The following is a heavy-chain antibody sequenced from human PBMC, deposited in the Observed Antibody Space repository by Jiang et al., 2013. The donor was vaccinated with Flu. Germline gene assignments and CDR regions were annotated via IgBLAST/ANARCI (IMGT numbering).Heavy chain of an antibody. CDR3: ARDPKHGDYPYYYYGMDV. CDR1: GDSVSSNSAA. V-gene: IGHV6-1*01. Sequence: SQTLSLTCAISGDSVSSNSAAWNWIRQSPSRGLEWLGRTYYRSKWYNDYAVSVKSRITINPDTSKNQFSLQLNSVTPENTAVYYCARDPKHGDYPYYYYGMDVWGQGTTVTVSS. CDR2: TYYRSKWYN. D-gene: IGHD4-17*01. J-gene: IGHJ6*02.